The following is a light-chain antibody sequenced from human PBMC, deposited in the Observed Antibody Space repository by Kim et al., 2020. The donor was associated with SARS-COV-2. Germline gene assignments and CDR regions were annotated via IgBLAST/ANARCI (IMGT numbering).Light chain of an antibody. CDR2: DAS. Sequence: SPGQRVTLSCGASQNIYNNYLAWYQQRPGLAPRLLIYDASTRAAGIPDRFSGSGSGTDFTLTISRLEPEDFAVYYCQHYADSPLTFGGGTKVDIK. J-gene: IGKJ4*01. CDR3: QHYADSPLT. CDR1: QNIYNNY. V-gene: IGKV3D-20*01.